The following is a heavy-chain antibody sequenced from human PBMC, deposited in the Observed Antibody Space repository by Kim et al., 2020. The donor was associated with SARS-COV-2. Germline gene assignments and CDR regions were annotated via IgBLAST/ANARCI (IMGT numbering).Heavy chain of an antibody. D-gene: IGHD3-3*01. V-gene: IGHV3-30*18. J-gene: IGHJ4*02. Sequence: GGSLRLSCAASGFTFSSYGMHWVRQAPGKGLEWVAVISYDGSNKYYADSVKGRFTISRDNSKNTLYLQMNSLRAEDTAVYYCAKDHWSGYQPTPDYWGQGTLVTVSS. CDR1: GFTFSSYG. CDR2: ISYDGSNK. CDR3: AKDHWSGYQPTPDY.